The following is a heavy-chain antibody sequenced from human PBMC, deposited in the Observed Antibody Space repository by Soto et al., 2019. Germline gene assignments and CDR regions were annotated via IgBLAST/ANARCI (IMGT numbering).Heavy chain of an antibody. D-gene: IGHD6-13*01. Sequence: SETLSLTCTVSGGSISSGGYYWSWIRQHPGKGLEWIGYIYYSGSTYYNPSLKSRVTISVDTSKNQFSLKLSSVTAADTAVYYCHSSSWYETRFRPKYYYGMDVWGQGTTVTVSS. V-gene: IGHV4-31*03. CDR1: GGSISSGGYY. CDR2: IYYSGST. CDR3: HSSSWYETRFRPKYYYGMDV. J-gene: IGHJ6*02.